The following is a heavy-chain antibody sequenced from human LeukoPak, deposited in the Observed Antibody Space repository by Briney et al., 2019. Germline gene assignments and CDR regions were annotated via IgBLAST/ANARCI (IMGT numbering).Heavy chain of an antibody. J-gene: IGHJ4*02. CDR1: GGSFSGYY. CDR2: INHSGST. CDR3: ARVSFPGEREKLPPYYSDY. V-gene: IGHV4-34*01. Sequence: SETLSLTCAVYGGSFSGYYRSWIRQPPGKGLEWIGEINHSGSTNYNPSLKSRVTISVDTSKNQFSLKLSSVTAADTAVYYCARVSFPGEREKLPPYYSDYWGQGTLVTVSS.